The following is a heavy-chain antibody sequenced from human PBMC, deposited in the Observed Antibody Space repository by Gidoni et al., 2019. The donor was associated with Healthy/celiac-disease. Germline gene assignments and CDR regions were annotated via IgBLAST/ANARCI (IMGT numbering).Heavy chain of an antibody. D-gene: IGHD4-17*01. J-gene: IGHJ4*02. CDR1: GFTFRSYW. CDR2: IKQDGSEK. CDR3: ARDDTVTTDGGGGYYFDY. V-gene: IGHV3-7*04. Sequence: EVQLVESGGGLVQPGGSLRLSCAASGFTFRSYWMSWVRQSPGKGLEWVANIKQDGSEKYYGDSVKGRLTIARENAKNSLYLKMNSLRAEDTAVYDCARDDTVTTDGGGGYYFDYWGQGTLVTVSS.